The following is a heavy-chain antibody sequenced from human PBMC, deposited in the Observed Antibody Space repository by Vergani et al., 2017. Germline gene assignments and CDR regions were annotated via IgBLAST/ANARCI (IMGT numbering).Heavy chain of an antibody. CDR1: GYTFTSYG. Sequence: QVQLVQSGAEVKKPGASVKVSCKASGYTFTSYGISWVRQAPGQGLEGMGWIIAYNGNTNYAQKLQGRVTMTTDTSTSTAYMELRSLRSDDTAVYYCARDPDIVVVPAAPYYYYYYGRDVWGQGTTVTVSS. CDR3: ARDPDIVVVPAAPYYYYYYGRDV. J-gene: IGHJ6*02. V-gene: IGHV1-18*04. D-gene: IGHD2-2*01. CDR2: IIAYNGNT.